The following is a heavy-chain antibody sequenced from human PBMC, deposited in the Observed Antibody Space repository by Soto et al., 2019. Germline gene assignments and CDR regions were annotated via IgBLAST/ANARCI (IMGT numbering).Heavy chain of an antibody. D-gene: IGHD3-10*01. V-gene: IGHV3-30*18. J-gene: IGHJ5*02. CDR2: ISYDGSNK. Sequence: QLGGSLRLSCAASGFTFSSYGMHWVRQAPGKGLEWVAVISYDGSNKYYADSVKGRFTISRDNSKNTLYLQMNSLRAEDTAVYYCAKDPRVRGVIITKSRGGNWFDPWGQGTLVTVSS. CDR3: AKDPRVRGVIITKSRGGNWFDP. CDR1: GFTFSSYG.